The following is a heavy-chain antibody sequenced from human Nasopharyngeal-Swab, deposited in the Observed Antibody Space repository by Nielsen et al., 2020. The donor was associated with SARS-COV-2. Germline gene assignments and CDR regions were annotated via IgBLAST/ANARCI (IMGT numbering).Heavy chain of an antibody. CDR3: ARQGLGISQLGD. Sequence: ASVKVSCKASGYTFTGYYMHWVRQAPGQGLEWMGWINPNSGGTNYAQKFQGRVTMTTDTSTSTAYMELRSLRSDDTAVYYCARQGLGISQLGDWGQGTLVTVSS. CDR2: INPNSGGT. CDR1: GYTFTGYY. V-gene: IGHV1-2*02. J-gene: IGHJ4*02. D-gene: IGHD2/OR15-2a*01.